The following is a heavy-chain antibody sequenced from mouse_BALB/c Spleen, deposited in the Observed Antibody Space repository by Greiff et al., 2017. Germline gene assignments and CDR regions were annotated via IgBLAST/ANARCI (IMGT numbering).Heavy chain of an antibody. CDR3: ARLASWSYFDY. CDR1: GFTFSSYT. V-gene: IGHV5-9*03. CDR2: ISSGGGNT. J-gene: IGHJ2*01. Sequence: DVKLVESGGGLVKPGGSLKLSCAASGFTFSSYTMSWVRQTPEKRLEWVATISSGGGNTYYPDSVKGRFTISRDNAKNNLYLQMSSLRSEDTALYYCARLASWSYFDYWGQGTTLTVSS.